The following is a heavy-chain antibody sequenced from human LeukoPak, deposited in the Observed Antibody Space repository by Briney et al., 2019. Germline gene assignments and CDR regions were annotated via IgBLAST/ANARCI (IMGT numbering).Heavy chain of an antibody. CDR1: GGTFSSYA. Sequence: ASVKVSCKASGGTFSSYAISWVRQAPGQGLEWMGGIIPIFGTANYAQKFQGRVTITTDESTSTAYMELSSLRSEDTAVYYCARYGRGGYYYDSSGYGSLDYWGQGTLVTVSS. CDR3: ARYGRGGYYYDSSGYGSLDY. CDR2: IIPIFGTA. J-gene: IGHJ4*02. V-gene: IGHV1-69*05. D-gene: IGHD3-22*01.